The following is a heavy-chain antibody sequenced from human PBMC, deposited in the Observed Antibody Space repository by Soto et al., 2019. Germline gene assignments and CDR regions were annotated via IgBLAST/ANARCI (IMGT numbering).Heavy chain of an antibody. Sequence: EVQLLASGGGLVQPGGSLRLSCAASGFTFRSYAMSWVRQAPGKGLEWVSAISSSDEITFYADSVKGRFFISRDNSKNTLDLQMNSLTAEDTAIYFCARAVAVGEFCDWGQGTRVTVSS. J-gene: IGHJ4*02. V-gene: IGHV3-23*01. CDR3: ARAVAVGEFCD. CDR1: GFTFRSYA. CDR2: ISSSDEIT. D-gene: IGHD3-16*01.